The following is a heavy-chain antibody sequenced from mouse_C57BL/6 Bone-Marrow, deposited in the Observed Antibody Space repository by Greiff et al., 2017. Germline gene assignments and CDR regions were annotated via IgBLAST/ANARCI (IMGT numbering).Heavy chain of an antibody. J-gene: IGHJ2*01. Sequence: EVQGVESGGGLVQPGGSLKLSCAASGFTFSDYYMYWVRQTPEKRLEWVAYISNGGGSTYYPDTVKGRFTISRDNAKNTLYLQMSRLKSEDTAMYYCARSYYSNYLDYWGQGTTLTVSS. D-gene: IGHD2-5*01. V-gene: IGHV5-12*01. CDR2: ISNGGGST. CDR3: ARSYYSNYLDY. CDR1: GFTFSDYY.